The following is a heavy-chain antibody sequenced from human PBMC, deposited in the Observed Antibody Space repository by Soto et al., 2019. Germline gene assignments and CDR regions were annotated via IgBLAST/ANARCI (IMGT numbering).Heavy chain of an antibody. V-gene: IGHV3-7*01. CDR1: GFTFSSYW. CDR3: ARGEEARPRNWFDP. J-gene: IGHJ5*02. D-gene: IGHD6-6*01. CDR2: IKQDGSEK. Sequence: AGSLRLSCAASGFTFSSYWMSWVRQAPGKGLEWVANIKQDGSEKYYVDSVKGRFTISRDNAKNSLYLQMNSLRAEDTAVYYCARGEEARPRNWFDPWGQGTLVTVSS.